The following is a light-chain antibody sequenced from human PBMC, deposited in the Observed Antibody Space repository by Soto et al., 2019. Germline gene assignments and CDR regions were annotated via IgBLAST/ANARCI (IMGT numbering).Light chain of an antibody. Sequence: SFLTHPGSCSGTRGHWFTMSCSGSTSKIGSNYVYWYQQLPGTAPKLLIYMNNQRPSGVPDRFSGSKSGTSASLDTRGLRSDDEADSLSATWDDTLNASYVFGNGKKVHVL. CDR1: TSKIGSNY. CDR2: MNN. CDR3: ATWDDTLNASYV. V-gene: IGLV1-47*01. J-gene: IGLJ1*01.